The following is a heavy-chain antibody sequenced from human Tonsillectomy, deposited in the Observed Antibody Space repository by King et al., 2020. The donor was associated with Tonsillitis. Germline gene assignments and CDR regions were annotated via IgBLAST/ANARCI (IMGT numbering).Heavy chain of an antibody. CDR3: ASSGYSTSWFLSNPDSYYYMDV. J-gene: IGHJ6*03. V-gene: IGHV3-30*01. Sequence: LVESGGGVVQPGRSLRLSCAASGFTFSSFAMHWVRQAPGKGLQWVAVISYDGSNRYYADSVKGRFTISRDNSKNTLYLQMNSLRAEDTAVYYCASSGYSTSWFLSNPDSYYYMDVWGKGTTVTVSS. CDR2: ISYDGSNR. CDR1: GFTFSSFA. D-gene: IGHD6-13*01.